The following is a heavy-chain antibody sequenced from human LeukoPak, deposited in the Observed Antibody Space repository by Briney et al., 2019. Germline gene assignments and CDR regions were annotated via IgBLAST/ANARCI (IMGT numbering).Heavy chain of an antibody. CDR3: ARDRIGSYGLDF. Sequence: PSETLSLTCTVSGGSISSSSYYWGWIRQPPGKGLEWIGSIYYSGSTYYNPSLKSRVTISVDTSKNQFSLKLSSVTAADTAMYYCARDRIGSYGLDFWGQGTLVTVSS. CDR2: IYYSGST. CDR1: GGSISSSSYY. J-gene: IGHJ4*02. D-gene: IGHD5-18*01. V-gene: IGHV4-39*07.